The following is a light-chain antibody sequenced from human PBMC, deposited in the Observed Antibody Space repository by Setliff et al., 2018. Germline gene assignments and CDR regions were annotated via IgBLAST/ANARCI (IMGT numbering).Light chain of an antibody. Sequence: QSVLTQPASVSGSPGQSITISCTGTSSDVGGYNYVSWYQQHPGKAPKLMIYDVNKRPSGVPDRFSGSKSGNTASLTVSGLQAEDEADYYCSSYAGSRNFYVFGTGTKVTV. V-gene: IGLV2-8*01. CDR2: DVN. CDR1: SSDVGGYNY. J-gene: IGLJ1*01. CDR3: SSYAGSRNFYV.